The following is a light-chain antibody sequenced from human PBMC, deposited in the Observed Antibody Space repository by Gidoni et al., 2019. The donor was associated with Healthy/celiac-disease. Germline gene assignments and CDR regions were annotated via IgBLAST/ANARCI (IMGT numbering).Light chain of an antibody. CDR1: QSISSY. V-gene: IGKV1-39*01. CDR2: AAS. Sequence: DIQMTQSPSSLSASVGDRVTITCRASQSISSYLNWYQQKPGKAPKLLTYAASSLQSGVPSRFSGSGSGTDFTLTISSLQPEDFATYYCQQSFTLYTFGQGTKVEIK. J-gene: IGKJ2*01. CDR3: QQSFTLYT.